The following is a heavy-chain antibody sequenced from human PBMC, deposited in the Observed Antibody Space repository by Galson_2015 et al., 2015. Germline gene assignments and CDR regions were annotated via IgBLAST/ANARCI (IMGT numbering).Heavy chain of an antibody. CDR3: ARPFLGDGYNTFDY. CDR2: YPGDSDT. J-gene: IGHJ4*02. D-gene: IGHD5-24*01. V-gene: IGHV5-51*01. Sequence: YPGDSDTRYSPSFQGQVTISADRSISTAYLQWSSLKASDTAMYYCARPFLGDGYNTFDYWGQGTLVTVSS.